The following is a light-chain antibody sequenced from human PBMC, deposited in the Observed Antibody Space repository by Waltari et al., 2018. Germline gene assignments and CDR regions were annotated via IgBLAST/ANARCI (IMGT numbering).Light chain of an antibody. Sequence: DIHMTQSTSSLSASVGDRVTLTCRASQSISIYVSLFHHKPGKDPRLLVYSASSLHGGVPSRFSGSGSGTDFTLTISSLQPEDLGSYYCQQSYIAPYSFGQGTKLEIK. CDR3: QQSYIAPYS. CDR2: SAS. J-gene: IGKJ2*03. CDR1: QSISIY. V-gene: IGKV1-39*01.